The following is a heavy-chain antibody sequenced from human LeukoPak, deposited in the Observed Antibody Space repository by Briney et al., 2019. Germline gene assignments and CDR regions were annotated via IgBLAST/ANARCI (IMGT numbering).Heavy chain of an antibody. CDR1: GFTFSSYA. Sequence: GGSLRLSCAASGFTFSSYAMHWVRQAPGKGLEWVAVISYDGSNKYYADSVKGRFTISRDNSKNTLYLQMNSLRAEDTAVYYCARLRITMIVVVSGRGMDVWGQGTTVTVSS. D-gene: IGHD3-22*01. J-gene: IGHJ6*02. CDR2: ISYDGSNK. CDR3: ARLRITMIVVVSGRGMDV. V-gene: IGHV3-30*14.